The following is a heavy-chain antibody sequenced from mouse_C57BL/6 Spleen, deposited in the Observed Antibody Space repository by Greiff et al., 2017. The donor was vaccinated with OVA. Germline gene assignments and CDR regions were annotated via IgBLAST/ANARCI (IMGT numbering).Heavy chain of an antibody. CDR2: FYPGSGSI. CDR3: ARHENGYGSRDWYFDV. CDR1: GYTFTEYT. Sequence: VQLQQSGAELVKPGASVKLSCKASGYTFTEYTIHWVKQRSGQGLEWIGWFYPGSGSIKYNEKFKDKATLTADKSSSTVYMELSRLASEDSAVYFCARHENGYGSRDWYFDVWGTGTTVTVSS. J-gene: IGHJ1*03. V-gene: IGHV1-62-2*01. D-gene: IGHD1-1*01.